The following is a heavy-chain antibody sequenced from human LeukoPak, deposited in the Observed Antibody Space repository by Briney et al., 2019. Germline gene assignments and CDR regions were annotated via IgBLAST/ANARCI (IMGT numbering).Heavy chain of an antibody. CDR1: GFTFDDYA. CDR3: ATYRQVLLPFES. Sequence: GGSLRLSCAASGFTFDDYAMYWVRQVPGKGLEWVSGISWGSGSIGYADSVKGRFTISRDNAKNSLYLQMNSLRAEDTAIYYCATYRQVLLPFESWGQGTLVTVSS. CDR2: ISWGSGSI. V-gene: IGHV3-9*01. J-gene: IGHJ4*02. D-gene: IGHD2-8*02.